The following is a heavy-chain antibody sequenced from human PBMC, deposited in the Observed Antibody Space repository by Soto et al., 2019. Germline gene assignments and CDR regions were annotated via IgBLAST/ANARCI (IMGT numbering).Heavy chain of an antibody. V-gene: IGHV1-46*01. CDR2: INPSGGST. Sequence: ASVKVSCKASGYTFTSYYMHWVRQAPGQGLEWMGIINPSGGSTSYAQKFQGRVTMTRDTSTSTVYMELSSLRSDDTAVYYCASGYGDYVAFDIWGQGTMVTVSS. CDR3: ASGYGDYVAFDI. CDR1: GYTFTSYY. J-gene: IGHJ3*02. D-gene: IGHD4-17*01.